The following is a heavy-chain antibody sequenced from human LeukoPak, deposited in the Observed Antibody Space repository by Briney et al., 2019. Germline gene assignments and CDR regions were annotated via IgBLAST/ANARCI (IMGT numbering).Heavy chain of an antibody. Sequence: ESSETLSLTCAVYGGSFSGYYWSWIRQPPGKGLEWVSSISGSGDYTYYADSVKGRFTISRDNSKNTLYLQMNSLRAEDTAVYYCAKDLGYFDYWGQGTLVTVSS. CDR2: ISGSGDYT. J-gene: IGHJ4*02. CDR3: AKDLGYFDY. D-gene: IGHD7-27*01. V-gene: IGHV3-23*01. CDR1: GGSFSGYY.